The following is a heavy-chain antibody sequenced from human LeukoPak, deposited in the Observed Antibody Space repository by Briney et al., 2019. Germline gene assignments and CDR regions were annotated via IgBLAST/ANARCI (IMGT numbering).Heavy chain of an antibody. Sequence: GGSLRLSCAASGFTFSSYTIHWVRQPPGKGLEWVAVISFDGSNKYYADSVKGRFTISRDNSKNTLYLQMNSLRAEDTAVYYCAREELGSSLGFDPWGQGTLVTVSS. V-gene: IGHV3-30-3*01. J-gene: IGHJ5*02. CDR3: AREELGSSLGFDP. CDR1: GFTFSSYT. D-gene: IGHD3-16*01. CDR2: ISFDGSNK.